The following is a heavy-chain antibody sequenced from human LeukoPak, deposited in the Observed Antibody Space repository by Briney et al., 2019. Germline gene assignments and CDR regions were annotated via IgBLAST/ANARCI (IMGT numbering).Heavy chain of an antibody. D-gene: IGHD3-10*01. CDR2: IYNSGST. CDR3: ARDILWFGELPYYFDY. J-gene: IGHJ4*02. V-gene: IGHV4-39*07. CDR1: GGSISSSGYY. Sequence: SETLSFTCTVSGGSISSSGYYWGWIRQPPGKGLEWIGSIYNSGSTYYNPSLKSRVSISVDTSKNQFSLRLTSVTAADTAIYYCARDILWFGELPYYFDYWGQGTLVTVSS.